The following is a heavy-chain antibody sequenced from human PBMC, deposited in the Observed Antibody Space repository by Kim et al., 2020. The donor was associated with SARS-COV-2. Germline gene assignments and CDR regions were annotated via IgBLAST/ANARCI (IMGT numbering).Heavy chain of an antibody. CDR3: ATDLKTRGWFDP. J-gene: IGHJ5*02. V-gene: IGHV1-24*01. Sequence: IYGQKFQGRGTMTEDTSTDTAYMELSSLRSEDTAVYYCATDLKTRGWFDPWGQGTLVTVSS.